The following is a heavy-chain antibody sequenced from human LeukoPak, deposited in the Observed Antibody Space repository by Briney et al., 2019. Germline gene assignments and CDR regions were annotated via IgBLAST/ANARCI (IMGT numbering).Heavy chain of an antibody. V-gene: IGHV3-21*01. Sequence: GGSLGLSCAASGFTFSNFRMTWVRQAPGKGLEWVSSISGSSTYIYYADSLQGRFTISRDNAKNSLYLQMNSLRAEDTAVYYCAREDYGDYSSRPHVDYWGQGTLVTVSS. J-gene: IGHJ4*02. D-gene: IGHD4-17*01. CDR3: AREDYGDYSSRPHVDY. CDR2: ISGSSTYI. CDR1: GFTFSNFR.